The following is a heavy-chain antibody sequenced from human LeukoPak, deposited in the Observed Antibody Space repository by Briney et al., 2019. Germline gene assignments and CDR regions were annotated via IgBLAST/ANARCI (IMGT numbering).Heavy chain of an antibody. CDR3: AKDGRRGYFDF. V-gene: IGHV3-23*01. CDR2: ISGTGGKT. CDR1: GFAFSSYD. J-gene: IGHJ4*02. D-gene: IGHD1-26*01. Sequence: PRGSLRLSCAASGFAFSSYDMTWVRQAPGKGLEWVASISGTGGKTFYADSVEGRFNVSRDNSKNTLFLQMNNVRAEDTAVYYCAKDGRRGYFDFWGRGTLVTVSS.